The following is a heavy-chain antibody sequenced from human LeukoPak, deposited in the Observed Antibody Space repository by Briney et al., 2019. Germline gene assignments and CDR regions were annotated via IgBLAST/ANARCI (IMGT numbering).Heavy chain of an antibody. V-gene: IGHV1-8*01. Sequence: GASVKVSCKTSGYTFSRYDINWVRQATGQGLEWMGWMNLNSGNTSYAQKFQGRFTMTKNTPMTTAYMELSSLTSDDTAMYYCVRVNGAIDYWGQGTLVTVSS. CDR1: GYTFSRYD. CDR2: MNLNSGNT. CDR3: VRVNGAIDY. J-gene: IGHJ4*02.